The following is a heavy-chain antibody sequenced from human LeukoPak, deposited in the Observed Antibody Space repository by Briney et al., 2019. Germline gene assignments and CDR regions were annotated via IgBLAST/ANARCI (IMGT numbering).Heavy chain of an antibody. D-gene: IGHD5-24*01. CDR3: ARWMATPITNQGYYFDY. CDR1: GITFSSYA. Sequence: PGRSLRLSCAASGITFSSYAMHWVRQAPGKGLEWVAVISYDGSNKYYADSVKGRFTISRDNSKNTLYLQMNSLRAEDTAMYYCARWMATPITNQGYYFDYWGQGTLVTVSS. J-gene: IGHJ4*02. CDR2: ISYDGSNK. V-gene: IGHV3-30-3*01.